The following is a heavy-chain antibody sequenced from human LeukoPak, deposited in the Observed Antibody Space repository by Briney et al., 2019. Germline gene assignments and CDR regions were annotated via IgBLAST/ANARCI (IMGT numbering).Heavy chain of an antibody. Sequence: ASVKVSCRASGYTFTSYGISWVRQAPGQGLEWMGWISAYNGNTNYALKLQGRVTMTTDTSTSTAYMELRSLRSDDTAVYYCARLKTRYGDYVWFDPWGQGTLVTVSS. CDR1: GYTFTSYG. CDR3: ARLKTRYGDYVWFDP. D-gene: IGHD4-17*01. V-gene: IGHV1-18*01. J-gene: IGHJ5*02. CDR2: ISAYNGNT.